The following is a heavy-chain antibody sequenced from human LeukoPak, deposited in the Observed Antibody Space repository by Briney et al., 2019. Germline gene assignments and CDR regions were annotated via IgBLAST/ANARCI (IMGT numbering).Heavy chain of an antibody. CDR3: AREARGWFGGFGY. D-gene: IGHD3-16*01. Sequence: PSETLSLTCTVSGGSISSYYWSWIRQPAGKGLEWIGRIFTSGNTNYNPSLKSRVTISVDKSKNQFSLKLTSVTAADTAVYYCAREARGWFGGFGYWGQGTLVTVSS. CDR1: GGSISSYY. CDR2: IFTSGNT. J-gene: IGHJ4*02. V-gene: IGHV4-4*07.